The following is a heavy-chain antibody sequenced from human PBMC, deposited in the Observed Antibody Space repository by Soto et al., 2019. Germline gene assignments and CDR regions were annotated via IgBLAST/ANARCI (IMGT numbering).Heavy chain of an antibody. Sequence: QVQLVQSGAEVKKPGSSVTVSCRASGGTFSNYAINWVRQAPGQGLEWMAGIIPLFGTTNYAQKFQGRVTITADESTSTAYMDLTSLRSEDTAVFYCATSPYSYDTSGYLDYWGQGTLVTVSS. CDR2: IIPLFGTT. D-gene: IGHD3-22*01. V-gene: IGHV1-69*12. CDR3: ATSPYSYDTSGYLDY. CDR1: GGTFSNYA. J-gene: IGHJ4*02.